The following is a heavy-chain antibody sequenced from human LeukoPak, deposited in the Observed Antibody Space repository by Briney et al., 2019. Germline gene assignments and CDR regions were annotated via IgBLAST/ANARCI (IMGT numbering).Heavy chain of an antibody. CDR3: ARGNNWNDLKFDY. V-gene: IGHV1-2*04. Sequence: GASVKVSCKASGYTFTGYYMHRVRQAPGQGLEWMGWINPNSGGTNYAQKFQGWVTMTRDTSISTAYMELSRLRSDDTAVYYCARGNNWNDLKFDYWGQGTLVTVSS. CDR1: GYTFTGYY. CDR2: INPNSGGT. J-gene: IGHJ4*02. D-gene: IGHD1-1*01.